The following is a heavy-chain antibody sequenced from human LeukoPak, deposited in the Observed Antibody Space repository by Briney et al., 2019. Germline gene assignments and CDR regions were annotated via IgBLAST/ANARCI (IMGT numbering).Heavy chain of an antibody. CDR3: ARGGYGDYEAPYWYYYYGMDV. CDR2: INSDGSST. V-gene: IGHV3-74*01. D-gene: IGHD4-17*01. Sequence: PGGSLRLSCAASGFTFSSYWMRWVRQAPGKGLVWVSRINSDGSSTSYADSVKGRFTISRDNAKNTLYLQMNSLRAEDTAVYYCARGGYGDYEAPYWYYYYGMDVWGQGTTVTVSS. J-gene: IGHJ6*02. CDR1: GFTFSSYW.